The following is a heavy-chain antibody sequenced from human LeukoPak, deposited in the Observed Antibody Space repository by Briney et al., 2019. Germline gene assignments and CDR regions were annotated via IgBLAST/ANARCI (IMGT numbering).Heavy chain of an antibody. CDR2: MNPNSGNT. Sequence: ASVKVSCKASGYTFTSYDINWVRQATGQGLEWMGWMNPNSGNTGYAQKFQGRVTITRNTSISTAYMELSSLRSDDTAVYYCAIQTTYYYDSSGYPPTFDYWGQGTLVTVSS. J-gene: IGHJ4*02. D-gene: IGHD3-22*01. CDR1: GYTFTSYD. V-gene: IGHV1-8*03. CDR3: AIQTTYYYDSSGYPPTFDY.